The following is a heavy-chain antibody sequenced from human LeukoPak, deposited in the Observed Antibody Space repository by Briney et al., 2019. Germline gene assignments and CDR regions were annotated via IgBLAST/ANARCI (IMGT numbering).Heavy chain of an antibody. V-gene: IGHV3-23*01. CDR2: ISGSGGST. CDR3: ARVTDSGSYYDY. CDR1: GFTFSSYA. J-gene: IGHJ4*02. D-gene: IGHD1-26*01. Sequence: QTGGSLRLSCAASGFTFSSYAMSWVRQAPGKGLEWVSAISGSGGSTYYADSVKGRFTISRDNAKNSLYLQMNSLRAEDTAVYYCARVTDSGSYYDYWGQGTLVTVSS.